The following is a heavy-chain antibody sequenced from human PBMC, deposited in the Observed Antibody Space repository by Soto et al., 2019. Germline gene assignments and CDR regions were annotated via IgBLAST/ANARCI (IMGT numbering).Heavy chain of an antibody. J-gene: IGHJ6*02. V-gene: IGHV1-2*04. CDR3: AASGYSYGSGMDV. D-gene: IGHD5-18*01. Sequence: ASVKVSCKASGYTFTGYYMHWVRQAPGQGLEWMGWINPNSGGTNYAQKFQGWATMTRDTSISTAYMELSRLRSDDTAVYYCAASGYSYGSGMDVWGQGTTVTVSS. CDR1: GYTFTGYY. CDR2: INPNSGGT.